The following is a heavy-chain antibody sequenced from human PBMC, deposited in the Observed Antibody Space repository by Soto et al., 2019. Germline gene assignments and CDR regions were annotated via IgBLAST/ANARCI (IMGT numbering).Heavy chain of an antibody. Sequence: ASETLSLTCAVSGGSISSTYWWSWVRQPPGKGLEWIGEIYHTGSTNYNPSLKSRVTISVDKSKNQFSLKLSSVTAADTAFYYCARKGYFDWLYFDYWGLGTLVTVSS. CDR2: IYHTGST. J-gene: IGHJ4*02. CDR1: GGSISSTYW. D-gene: IGHD3-9*01. CDR3: ARKGYFDWLYFDY. V-gene: IGHV4-4*02.